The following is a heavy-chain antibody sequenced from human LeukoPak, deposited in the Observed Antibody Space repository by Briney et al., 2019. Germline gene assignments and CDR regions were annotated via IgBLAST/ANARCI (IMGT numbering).Heavy chain of an antibody. CDR1: GYTFTSYD. J-gene: IGHJ4*02. CDR3: ARRGRRDGYNLGY. Sequence: GASVKVSCKASGYTFTSYDINWVRQATGQGLEWRGWMNPNSGNTVYAQKFQGRVTITRNTSISTAYMELSSLRSEDTAVYYCARRGRRDGYNLGYWGQGTLVTVSS. V-gene: IGHV1-8*01. CDR2: MNPNSGNT. D-gene: IGHD5-24*01.